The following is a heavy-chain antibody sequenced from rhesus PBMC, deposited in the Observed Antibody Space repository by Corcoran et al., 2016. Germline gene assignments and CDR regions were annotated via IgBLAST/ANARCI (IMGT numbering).Heavy chain of an antibody. CDR2: IDGNSAST. V-gene: IGHV4-73*01. CDR1: GGPTSGYY. J-gene: IGHJ4*01. Sequence: QVKLQQWGEGLVKPSETLSLTCAVYGGPTSGYYWSWIRQPPGKGLEWIGNIDGNSASTNYNPSLKNRVTISKDTSKNQFSLKLSSVTAADTAVYYCARGLGIWGQGVLVTVSS. CDR3: ARGLGI. D-gene: IGHD7-45*01.